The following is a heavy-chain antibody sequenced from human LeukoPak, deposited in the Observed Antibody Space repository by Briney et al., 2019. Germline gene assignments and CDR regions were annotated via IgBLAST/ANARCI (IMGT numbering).Heavy chain of an antibody. CDR3: ARAIGGSTYYDFWSGYTAVGY. D-gene: IGHD3-3*01. Sequence: PGGSLRLSCAASGFTFSSYWMSWVRQAPGKGLEWVANIKQDGSEKYYVDSVKGRFTISRDNAKNSLYLQMNSLRAEDTAVYYCARAIGGSTYYDFWSGYTAVGYWGQGTLVTVSS. V-gene: IGHV3-7*01. CDR1: GFTFSSYW. CDR2: IKQDGSEK. J-gene: IGHJ4*02.